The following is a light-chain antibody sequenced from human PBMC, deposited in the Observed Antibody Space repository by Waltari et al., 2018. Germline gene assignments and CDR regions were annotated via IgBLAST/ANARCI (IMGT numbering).Light chain of an antibody. V-gene: IGKV3-20*01. CDR1: QRVGSSY. J-gene: IGKJ2*01. Sequence: EVVLTQSPDILSLSTGERATLSCRSSQRVGSSYVAWYQHKQGQSPRLLIYSSSSTPPGIPARFSGAGSGTDFTLTINSLEPDDFAVYYCQHYGSSPYTFGQGTKVEIK. CDR2: SSS. CDR3: QHYGSSPYT.